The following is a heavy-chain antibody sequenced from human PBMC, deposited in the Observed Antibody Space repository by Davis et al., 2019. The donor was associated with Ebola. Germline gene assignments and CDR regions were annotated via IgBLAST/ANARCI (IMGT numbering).Heavy chain of an antibody. D-gene: IGHD2-15*01. CDR3: ARSFHSGGIRTGFWDY. CDR1: GFTFSNYA. CDR2: ISYDGNYL. J-gene: IGHJ4*02. V-gene: IGHV3-30-3*01. Sequence: PGGSLRLSCAVSGFTFSNYAFHWVRQAPAKGLELVAAISYDGNYLYYADCVTGRFTISKEDSENTLYLQMNSLRAEDTALYYCARSFHSGGIRTGFWDYWGQGTLVTVAS.